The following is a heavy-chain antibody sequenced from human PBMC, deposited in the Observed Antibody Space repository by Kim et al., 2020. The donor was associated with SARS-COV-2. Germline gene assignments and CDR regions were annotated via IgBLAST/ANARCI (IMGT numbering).Heavy chain of an antibody. CDR1: GYTFTSYY. J-gene: IGHJ6*02. D-gene: IGHD3-3*01. CDR2: INPSSGST. V-gene: IGHV1-46*01. Sequence: ASVKVSCKASGYTFTSYYMHWVRQAPGQGLEWMGIINPSSGSTSYAQKFQGRVTMTRDTSTSTVYMELSSLRSEDTAVYYCARAPYYDFWSGYYMVAGTGPNGMDVWGQGTTVTVSS. CDR3: ARAPYYDFWSGYYMVAGTGPNGMDV.